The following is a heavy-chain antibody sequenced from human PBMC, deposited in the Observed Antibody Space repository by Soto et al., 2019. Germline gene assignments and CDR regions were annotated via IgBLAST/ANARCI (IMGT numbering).Heavy chain of an antibody. CDR3: ARDYYDSSDYTTNWFDP. V-gene: IGHV4-39*01. Sequence: PSETLSLTCTVSGGSISNSRYYWAWLPQPPGKGLEWIGSIYHTGNTYYNPSLRSRVTISVDTSKNQFSLKLTSVTAADTAVYYCARDYYDSSDYTTNWFDPWGQGTLVTVS. CDR1: GGSISNSRYY. D-gene: IGHD3-22*01. J-gene: IGHJ5*02. CDR2: IYHTGNT.